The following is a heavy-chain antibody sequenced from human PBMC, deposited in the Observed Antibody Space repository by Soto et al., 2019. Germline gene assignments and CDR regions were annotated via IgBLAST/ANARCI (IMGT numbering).Heavy chain of an antibody. Sequence: PSVKVSCKASGYTFTSYGINWVRQATGQGLEWMGWMNPNSGNTGYAQKFQGRVTMTRNTSISTAYMELSSLRSEDTAVYYCARGRITMVRGVIITYWFDPWGQGTLVTVSS. J-gene: IGHJ5*02. CDR1: GYTFTSYG. D-gene: IGHD3-10*01. V-gene: IGHV1-8*01. CDR3: ARGRITMVRGVIITYWFDP. CDR2: MNPNSGNT.